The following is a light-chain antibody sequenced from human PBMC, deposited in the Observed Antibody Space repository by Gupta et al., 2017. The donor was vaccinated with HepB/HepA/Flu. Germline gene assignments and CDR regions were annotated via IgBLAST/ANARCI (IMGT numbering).Light chain of an antibody. CDR3: QQRSNWPQLT. CDR2: DAS. CDR1: QSVSSY. J-gene: IGKJ4*01. Sequence: EIVLTQSPATLSLSPGERATLSCRASQSVSSYLAWYQQKPGQAPRLLIYDASNRDTGIPARFSGSGSGKDFTLTISSREPEDFAVYYCQQRSNWPQLTFGGGTKVEIK. V-gene: IGKV3-11*01.